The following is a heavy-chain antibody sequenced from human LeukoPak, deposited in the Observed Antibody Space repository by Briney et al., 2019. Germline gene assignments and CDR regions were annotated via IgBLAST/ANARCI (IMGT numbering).Heavy chain of an antibody. D-gene: IGHD6-13*01. CDR3: VRHIYSSWDRAFDI. Sequence: SETLSLTCTVSGGSINSYHWSWIRQPPGKGLEWTGYIYYSGSTNYNPSLKSRLTISVDTSKNQFSLKLSSVTAADTAVYYCVRHIYSSWDRAFDIWGQGAMVTVSS. J-gene: IGHJ3*02. CDR2: IYYSGST. V-gene: IGHV4-59*08. CDR1: GGSINSYH.